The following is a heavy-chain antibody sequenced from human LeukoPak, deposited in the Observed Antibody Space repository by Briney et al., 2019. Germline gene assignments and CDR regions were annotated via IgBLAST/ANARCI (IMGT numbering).Heavy chain of an antibody. CDR1: GGSISSHY. D-gene: IGHD6-13*01. V-gene: IGHV4-59*11. CDR3: ARGPDSSSWYYYYYYMDV. CDR2: IYYSGST. Sequence: SETLSLTCTVSGGSISSHYWGWIRQPPGKGLEWIGYIYYSGSTNYNPSLKSRVTISVDTSKNQFSLKLSSVTAADTAVYYCARGPDSSSWYYYYYYMDVWGKGTTVTVSS. J-gene: IGHJ6*03.